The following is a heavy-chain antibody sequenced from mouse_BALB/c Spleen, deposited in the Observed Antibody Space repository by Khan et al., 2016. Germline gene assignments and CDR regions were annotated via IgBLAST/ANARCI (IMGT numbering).Heavy chain of an antibody. CDR1: GYTFTDYS. Sequence: IRVVQSGPDLKRPGETVKISCKASGYTFTDYSMHWVKQPPGKGLKWMGWINTETGEETYSDDFKVRFAFSLETSASAAFFQINSLRNADTATYYCVIDYDLDFWGQGTTLTVSS. CDR2: INTETGEE. V-gene: IGHV9-2-1*01. D-gene: IGHD2-4*01. CDR3: VIDYDLDF. J-gene: IGHJ2*01.